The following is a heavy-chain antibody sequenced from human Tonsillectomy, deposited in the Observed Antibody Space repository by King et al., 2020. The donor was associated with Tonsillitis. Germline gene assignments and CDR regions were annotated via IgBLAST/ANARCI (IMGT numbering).Heavy chain of an antibody. CDR1: GFTFSNYW. J-gene: IGHJ3*01. D-gene: IGHD4-17*01. CDR2: INVDGSST. CDR3: ARDDGDYEGIVFDV. V-gene: IGHV3-74*01. Sequence: VQLVESGGGSAQPGGSLRLSCGASGFTFSNYWMNWVRQAPGKGLVWVSRINVDGSSTRYADSVKGRFTISRDNAKNTLHLQMNSLRVEDTAVYYCARDDGDYEGIVFDVWGQGTMVTVSS.